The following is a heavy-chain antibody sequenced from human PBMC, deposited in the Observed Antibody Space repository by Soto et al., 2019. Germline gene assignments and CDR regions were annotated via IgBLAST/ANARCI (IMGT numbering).Heavy chain of an antibody. J-gene: IGHJ4*02. D-gene: IGHD3-16*02. CDR1: GYTFTSYG. Sequence: QVKLVQSGAEVKKPGASVKVSCKASGYTFTSYGISWVRQAPGQGLEWMGWISAYNGNTNYAQKLQGRVTMTTDTHTSTAYMELRSLRSDDTAVYYCARDSIITFGGVIVIPDYWGQGTLVTVSS. CDR2: ISAYNGNT. CDR3: ARDSIITFGGVIVIPDY. V-gene: IGHV1-18*04.